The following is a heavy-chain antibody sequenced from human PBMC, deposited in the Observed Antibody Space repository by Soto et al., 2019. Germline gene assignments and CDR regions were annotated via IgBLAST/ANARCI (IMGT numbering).Heavy chain of an antibody. J-gene: IGHJ4*02. V-gene: IGHV4-34*01. CDR2: INHSGST. CDR1: GGSFSGYY. D-gene: IGHD2-2*02. CDR3: ARGRTVMLYCSSTSCYRGRHYFDY. Sequence: ASETLSLTCAVYGGSFSGYYWSWIRQPPGKGLEWIGEINHSGSTNYNPSLKSRVTISVDTSKNQFSLKLSSVTAADTAVYYCARGRTVMLYCSSTSCYRGRHYFDYWGQGTLVTVSS.